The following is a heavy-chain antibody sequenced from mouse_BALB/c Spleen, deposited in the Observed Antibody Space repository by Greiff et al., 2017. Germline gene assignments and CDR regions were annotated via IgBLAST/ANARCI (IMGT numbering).Heavy chain of an antibody. CDR3: ARGEAMDY. V-gene: IGHV14-3*02. CDR2: IDPANGNT. J-gene: IGHJ4*01. CDR1: GFNIKDTY. Sequence: EVQGVESGAELVKPGASVKLSCTASGFNIKDTYMHWVKQRPEQGLEWIGRIDPANGNTKYDPKFQGKATITADTSSNTAYLQLSSLTSEDTAVYYCARGEAMDYWGQGTSVTVSS.